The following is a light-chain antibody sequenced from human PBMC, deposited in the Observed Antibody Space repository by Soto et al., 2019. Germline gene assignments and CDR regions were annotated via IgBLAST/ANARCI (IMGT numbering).Light chain of an antibody. V-gene: IGLV1-40*01. CDR2: GNS. J-gene: IGLJ2*01. CDR3: QSYDSSLSAVV. Sequence: QSVLTQPPSVSGAPGQRVTISCTGSSSNIGAGYDVHWYQQLPGTAPKLLIYGNSNRPSGVPDRFSGSKSGTSGSLAITGLQAEDEADYYCQSYDSSLSAVVFGGGTKVTVL. CDR1: SSNIGAGYD.